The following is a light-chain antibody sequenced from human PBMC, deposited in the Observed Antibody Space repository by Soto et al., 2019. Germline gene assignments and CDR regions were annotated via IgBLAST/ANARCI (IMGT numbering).Light chain of an antibody. J-gene: IGKJ5*01. CDR2: GAS. CDR1: QSVSSSY. Sequence: EIVLTQSPGTLSLSPGERATLSCRASQSVSSSYLAWYQQKPGQAPRLLIYGASSRATGTPDRFSGSGSGTDFTLTISSLEAEDSAVYYCQQRSNWPSITFGQGTRLEI. CDR3: QQRSNWPSIT. V-gene: IGKV3D-20*02.